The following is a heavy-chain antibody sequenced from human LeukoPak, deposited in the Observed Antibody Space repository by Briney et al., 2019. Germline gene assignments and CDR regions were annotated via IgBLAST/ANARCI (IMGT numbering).Heavy chain of an antibody. J-gene: IGHJ4*02. CDR1: GFTFSSYA. D-gene: IGHD6-13*01. CDR2: ISYDGSNK. Sequence: GGSLRLSCAASGFTFSSYAMHWVRQAPGKGLEWVAVISYDGSNKYYADSVKGRFTISRDNSKNTLYLQMNSLRAEDTAVYYCARVLYSSSWYGGFDYWGQGTLVTVSS. V-gene: IGHV3-30-3*01. CDR3: ARVLYSSSWYGGFDY.